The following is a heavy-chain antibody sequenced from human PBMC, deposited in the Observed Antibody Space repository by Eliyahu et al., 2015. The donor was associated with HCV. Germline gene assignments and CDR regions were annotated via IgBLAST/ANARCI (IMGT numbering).Heavy chain of an antibody. V-gene: IGHV3-53*02. CDR1: GFTVSSNY. CDR3: AREGSGVGDAFDI. J-gene: IGHJ3*02. CDR2: IYSGGST. Sequence: EVQLVETGGGLIQPGGSLRLSCAASGFTVSSNYMSWVRQAPGKGLEWVSVIYSGGSTYYADSVKGRFTISRDNSKNTLYLQMNSLRAEDTAVYYCAREGSGVGDAFDIWGQGTMVTVSS. D-gene: IGHD3-10*01.